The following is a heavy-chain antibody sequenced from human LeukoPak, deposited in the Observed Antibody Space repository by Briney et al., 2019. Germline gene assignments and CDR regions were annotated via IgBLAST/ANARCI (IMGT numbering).Heavy chain of an antibody. CDR3: VRGTPTPGMDY. D-gene: IGHD3-10*01. J-gene: IGHJ4*02. CDR2: IDTTTGNP. V-gene: IGHV7-4-1*02. CDR1: GYTFTSYA. Sequence: ASVKVSCKASGYTFTSYAMNWVRQAPGQGLEWMGNIDTTTGNPRYAQDFTGRFVFSLDTSVSTAYLQITSLKADDTAAYYCVRGTPTPGMDYWGQGTQVTVSS.